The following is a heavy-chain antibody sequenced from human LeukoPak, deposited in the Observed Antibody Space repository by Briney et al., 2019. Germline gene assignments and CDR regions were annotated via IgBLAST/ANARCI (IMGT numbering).Heavy chain of an antibody. CDR1: GFTFSSAA. J-gene: IGHJ4*02. Sequence: GGSLRLSCVASGFTFSSAALNWVRQAPGKGLEWVSGIDGSGVDYDTHYGDSVKGRFTISRDNSKNTLYLQMNSLRVEDTAVYYCATVGAYRSYFFDNWGQGTQVAVSS. D-gene: IGHD1-26*01. CDR2: IDGSGVDYDT. V-gene: IGHV3-23*01. CDR3: ATVGAYRSYFFDN.